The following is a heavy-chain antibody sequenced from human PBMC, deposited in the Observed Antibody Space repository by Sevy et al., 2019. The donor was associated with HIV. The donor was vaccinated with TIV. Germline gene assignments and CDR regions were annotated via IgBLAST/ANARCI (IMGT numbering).Heavy chain of an antibody. J-gene: IGHJ4*02. CDR2: INHSGST. Sequence: SETLSLTCAVYGGSFSGYYWSWIRQPPGKGLEWIGEINHSGSTNYNPSLKSRVTISVDTSKNQFSLKLSSVTAADTAVYYCARGVTDGGWSRLFDYWGQGTLVTVSS. D-gene: IGHD6-19*01. CDR3: ARGVTDGGWSRLFDY. V-gene: IGHV4-34*01. CDR1: GGSFSGYY.